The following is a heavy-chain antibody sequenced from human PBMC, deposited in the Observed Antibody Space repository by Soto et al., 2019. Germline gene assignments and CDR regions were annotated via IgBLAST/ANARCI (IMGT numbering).Heavy chain of an antibody. CDR2: IYHSGST. CDR3: ARTYSAYDKGYWFDP. D-gene: IGHD5-12*01. J-gene: IGHJ5*02. V-gene: IGHV4-31*03. Sequence: SETLSLTCTVSGGSISSVNYYCSWIRQHPGKGLEWIGYIYHSGSTYYNPSLKSRVSISVDRSKNQFSLKLVSVTAADTAVYYCARTYSAYDKGYWFDPWGQGTLVTVSS. CDR1: GGSISSVNYY.